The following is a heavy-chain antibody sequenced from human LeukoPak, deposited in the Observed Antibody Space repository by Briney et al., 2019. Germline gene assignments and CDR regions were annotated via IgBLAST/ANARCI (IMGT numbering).Heavy chain of an antibody. CDR3: ASWGDSSGYHDY. D-gene: IGHD3-22*01. CDR2: IIPILGIA. V-gene: IGHV1-69*02. Sequence: SVKVSCKASGGTFSSYTISWVRQAPGQGLEWMGRIIPILGIANYAQKFQGRVTITADKSTSTAYMELSSLRSEDTAVYYCASWGDSSGYHDYWGRGTLVTVSS. CDR1: GGTFSSYT. J-gene: IGHJ4*02.